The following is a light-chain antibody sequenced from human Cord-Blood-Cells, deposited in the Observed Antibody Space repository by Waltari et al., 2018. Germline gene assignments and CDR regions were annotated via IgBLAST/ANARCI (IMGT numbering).Light chain of an antibody. CDR1: SSDVGSYNR. CDR3: SSYTSSSTWV. J-gene: IGLJ3*02. Sequence: QSALTQPPSVSGSPGQSVTISCTGTSSDVGSYNRVSWYQQPPDTAPKPMLYEVSNRPSGVPDRFSGSKSGNTACLTISGLQAEDEADYYCSSYTSSSTWVFGGGTKLTVL. V-gene: IGLV2-18*02. CDR2: EVS.